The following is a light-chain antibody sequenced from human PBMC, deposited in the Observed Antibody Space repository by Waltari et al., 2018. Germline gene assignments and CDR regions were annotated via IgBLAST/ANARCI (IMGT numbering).Light chain of an antibody. CDR2: GNT. CDR1: SSNIGAGYD. V-gene: IGLV1-40*01. Sequence: QSVLTQSPSVSGAPGQRVTISCTGSSSNIGAGYDVHWYQQLPGTAPKLLIFGNTNRASGVPDQFSRTKSGTSASLAITGLQAEDEADYYCQSYDSSLSAYVFGTGTKVTVL. J-gene: IGLJ1*01. CDR3: QSYDSSLSAYV.